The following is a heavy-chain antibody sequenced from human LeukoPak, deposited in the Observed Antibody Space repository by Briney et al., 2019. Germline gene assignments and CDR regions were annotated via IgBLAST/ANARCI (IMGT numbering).Heavy chain of an antibody. CDR1: GYSISSGYY. Sequence: PSETLSLTCTVSGYSISSGYYWGWIRQPPGKGLEWIGGIYHSGSTYYNPSLKSRVTISVDTSKNQFSLKLSSVTAADTAVYYCAAWEPLPSYAFDIWGQGTMVTVSS. CDR3: AAWEPLPSYAFDI. V-gene: IGHV4-38-2*02. D-gene: IGHD1-26*01. CDR2: IYHSGST. J-gene: IGHJ3*02.